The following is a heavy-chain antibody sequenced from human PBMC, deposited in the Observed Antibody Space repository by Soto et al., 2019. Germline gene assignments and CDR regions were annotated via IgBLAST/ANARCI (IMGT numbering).Heavy chain of an antibody. D-gene: IGHD3-16*01. V-gene: IGHV3-23*01. CDR3: AKGWGDY. CDR1: GFTFSSYD. Sequence: EVQVLESGGALVQPGGSLRLSCAASGFTFSSYDRSWVRQAPGKGLEWVSGLSGSGGSTYSADSVKGRFTISRDNSKNTLYLQMNSLRAEDAAVYYCAKGWGDYWGQGTLVTVYS. J-gene: IGHJ4*02. CDR2: LSGSGGST.